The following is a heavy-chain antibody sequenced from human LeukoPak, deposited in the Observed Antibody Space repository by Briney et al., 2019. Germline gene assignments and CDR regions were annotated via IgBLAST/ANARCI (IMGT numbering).Heavy chain of an antibody. D-gene: IGHD3-22*01. CDR3: ARSAYDSSAAPPHW. CDR2: ISAYNGNT. V-gene: IGHV1-18*01. Sequence: GASVKVSCKASGYTFTSYGISWVRQAPGQGLEWMGWISAYNGNTNYAQKLQGRVTMTTDTSTSTAYMELRSLRSDDTAVYYCARSAYDSSAAPPHWWGQGTLVTVSS. CDR1: GYTFTSYG. J-gene: IGHJ4*02.